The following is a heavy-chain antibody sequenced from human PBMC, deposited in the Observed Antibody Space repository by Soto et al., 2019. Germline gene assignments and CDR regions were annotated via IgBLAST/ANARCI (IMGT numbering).Heavy chain of an antibody. J-gene: IGHJ4*02. CDR3: ARGFGFRLLYFDY. D-gene: IGHD3-10*01. Sequence: PGGSLRLSCAASGFTVSSNYMSWVRQAPGKGLEWVSVIYSGGSTYYADSVKGRFTISRDNSKNTLYLQMNSLRAEDTAVYYCARGFGFRLLYFDYWGQGTLVTVAS. CDR1: GFTVSSNY. V-gene: IGHV3-53*01. CDR2: IYSGGST.